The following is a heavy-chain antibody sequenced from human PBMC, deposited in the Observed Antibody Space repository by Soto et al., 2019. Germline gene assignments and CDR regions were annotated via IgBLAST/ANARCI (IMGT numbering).Heavy chain of an antibody. CDR2: ISSSSSTI. D-gene: IGHD1-26*01. V-gene: IGHV3-48*02. Sequence: EVQLVESGGGLVQPGGSLRLSCAASGFTFSSYSMNWVRQAPGKGLEWVSYISSSSSTIYYADSVKGRFTISRDNAKNSLYLQMNSLRDEDTAVYYCATAGLTIEWELLVYYFDYWGQGTLVTVSS. CDR1: GFTFSSYS. J-gene: IGHJ4*02. CDR3: ATAGLTIEWELLVYYFDY.